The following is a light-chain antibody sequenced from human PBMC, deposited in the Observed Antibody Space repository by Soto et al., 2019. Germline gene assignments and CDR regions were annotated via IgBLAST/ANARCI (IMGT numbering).Light chain of an antibody. V-gene: IGLV2-14*01. J-gene: IGLJ1*01. Sequence: QSALTQPASVSGSPGQSITISCTGTSSDVGGYNYVSWYQQHPGKAPKFMIYDVSDRPSGVPDRFSGSKSGNTASLTVSGLQADDEADYYCSSYSGTTYLSVFAPGTTLTV. CDR2: DVS. CDR3: SSYSGTTYLSV. CDR1: SSDVGGYNY.